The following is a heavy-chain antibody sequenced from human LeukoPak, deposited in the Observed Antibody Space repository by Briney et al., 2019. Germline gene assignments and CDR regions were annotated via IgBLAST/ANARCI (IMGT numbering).Heavy chain of an antibody. CDR1: GFTFSSYA. CDR3: AKGAYCGGDCSIYFDY. D-gene: IGHD2-21*01. J-gene: IGHJ4*02. CDR2: ISGSGGST. V-gene: IGHV3-23*01. Sequence: GGSLRLSCAASGFTFSSYAMSWVRQAPGKGLEWVSAISGSGGSTYYADSVKGRFTISRDNSKNTLYLQMNSLRAEDTAVYYCAKGAYCGGDCSIYFDYWGQGTLVTVSS.